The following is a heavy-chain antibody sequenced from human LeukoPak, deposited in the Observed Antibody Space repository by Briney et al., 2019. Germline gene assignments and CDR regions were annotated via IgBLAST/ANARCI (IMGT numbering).Heavy chain of an antibody. CDR1: GFTVSSNY. CDR3: ARDLSSSWGGGMDV. CDR2: IYSGGTT. D-gene: IGHD6-13*01. J-gene: IGHJ6*04. V-gene: IGHV3-53*01. Sequence: GSLRLSCAASGFTVSSNYMSWVRQAPGKGLEWVSVIYSGGTTYYADSVKGRFTISRDNSKNTLYLQMNSLRAEYTAVYYCARDLSSSWGGGMDVWGKGTTVTVSS.